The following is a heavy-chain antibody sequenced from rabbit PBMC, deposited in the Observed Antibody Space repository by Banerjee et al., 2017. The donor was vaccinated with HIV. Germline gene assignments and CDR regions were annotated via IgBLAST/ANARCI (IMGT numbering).Heavy chain of an antibody. V-gene: IGHV1S40*01. CDR3: ARTGYSGSYYGSLFNL. Sequence: QSLEESGGDLVKPGASLTLTCNASGFTLSSYWLCWVRQAPGKGLEWIACIYTGSSGSTYYASWAKGRFTISETSSTTVTLQMTSLTVADTATYFCARTGYSGSYYGSLFNLWGQGTLVTVS. CDR1: GFTLSSYW. CDR2: IYTGSSGST. J-gene: IGHJ4*01. D-gene: IGHD7-1*01.